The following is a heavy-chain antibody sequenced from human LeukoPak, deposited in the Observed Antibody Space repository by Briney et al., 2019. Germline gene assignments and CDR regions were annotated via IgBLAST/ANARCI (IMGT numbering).Heavy chain of an antibody. J-gene: IGHJ3*02. V-gene: IGHV1-18*01. CDR3: ARDPGSYGDAFDI. CDR2: ISAYSGDT. Sequence: GASVKVSCKASGYTFTNYGISWVRQAPGQGLEWMGWISAYSGDTNYAQKFQGRATMTRDTSTSTAYMELRSLRSDDTAVYYCARDPGSYGDAFDIWGQGTMVTVSA. CDR1: GYTFTNYG. D-gene: IGHD3-16*01.